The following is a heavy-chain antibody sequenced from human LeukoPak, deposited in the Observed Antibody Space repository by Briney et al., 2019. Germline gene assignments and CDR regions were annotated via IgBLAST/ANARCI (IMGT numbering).Heavy chain of an antibody. Sequence: QPGGSLRLSCVASGFTFNNYAVNWVRQAPGKGLEWVSYISSSSSTIYYADSVKGRFTISRDNAKNSLYLQMNSLRAEDTAVYYCARDDKGALWFGESHWGQGTLVTVSS. CDR3: ARDDKGALWFGESH. CDR1: GFTFNNYA. V-gene: IGHV3-48*04. CDR2: ISSSSSTI. D-gene: IGHD3-10*01. J-gene: IGHJ4*02.